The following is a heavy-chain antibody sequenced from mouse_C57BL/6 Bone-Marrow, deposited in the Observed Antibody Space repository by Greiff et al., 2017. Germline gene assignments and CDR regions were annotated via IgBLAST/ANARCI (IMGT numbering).Heavy chain of an antibody. V-gene: IGHV6-3*01. CDR3: TTYGNPYWYFDV. J-gene: IGHJ1*03. D-gene: IGHD2-1*01. Sequence: EVQGVESGGGLVQPGGSMKLSCVASGFTFSNYWMNWVRQSPEKGLEWVAQIRLKSDNYATHYAESGKGRLTISRDDSKSSVYMQINNLRAEDTGIYYCTTYGNPYWYFDVWGTGTTVTVSS. CDR2: IRLKSDNYAT. CDR1: GFTFSNYW.